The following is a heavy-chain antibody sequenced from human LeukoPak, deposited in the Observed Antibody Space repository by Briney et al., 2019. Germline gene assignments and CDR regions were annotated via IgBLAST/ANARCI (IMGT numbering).Heavy chain of an antibody. J-gene: IGHJ4*02. V-gene: IGHV4-34*01. D-gene: IGHD1-26*01. CDR2: INHSGST. CDR3: ARVGGWTGSDY. Sequence: SETLSLICAVYGGSFSGYYWSWIRQPPGKGLEWIGEINHSGSTNYNPSLKSRVTISVDTSKNQFSLKLSSVTAADTAVYYCARVGGWTGSDYWGQGTLVTVSS. CDR1: GGSFSGYY.